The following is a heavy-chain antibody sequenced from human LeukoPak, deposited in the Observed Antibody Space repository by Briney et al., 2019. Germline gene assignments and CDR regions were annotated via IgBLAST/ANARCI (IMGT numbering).Heavy chain of an antibody. CDR2: ISSSSSYI. J-gene: IGHJ6*03. CDR1: GFTFSSYA. D-gene: IGHD3-16*01. V-gene: IGHV3-21*01. Sequence: GGSLRLSCAASGFTFSSYAMSWVRQAPGKGLECVSSISSSSSYIYYADSVKGRFTISRDNAKNSLYLQMNSLRAEDTAVYYCARDPPVWGYSTDYYYYHMDVWGKGTTVTVSS. CDR3: ARDPPVWGYSTDYYYYHMDV.